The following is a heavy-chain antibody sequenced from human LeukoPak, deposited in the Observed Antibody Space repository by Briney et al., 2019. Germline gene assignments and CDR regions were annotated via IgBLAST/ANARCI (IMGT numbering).Heavy chain of an antibody. Sequence: ASVKASCKASGGTFSSYAISWVPQAPGQGLEWMGGIIPIFGTANYAQKFQGRVTITADESTSTAYMELSSLRSEDTAVYYCARSVLRYFDLDYWGQGTLVTVSS. CDR3: ARSVLRYFDLDY. D-gene: IGHD3-9*01. V-gene: IGHV1-69*01. CDR2: IIPIFGTA. J-gene: IGHJ4*02. CDR1: GGTFSSYA.